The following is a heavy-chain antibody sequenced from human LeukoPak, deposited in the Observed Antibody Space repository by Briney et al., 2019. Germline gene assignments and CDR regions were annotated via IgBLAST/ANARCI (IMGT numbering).Heavy chain of an antibody. CDR3: ARKPYCSSTSCLMGDAFDI. J-gene: IGHJ3*02. V-gene: IGHV4-59*01. Sequence: SETLSLTCTVSGGSISSYYWSWIRQPPGKGLEWIGYIYYSGSTNYNPSLKSRVTISVDTSKNQFSLKLSSVTAADTAVYYCARKPYCSSTSCLMGDAFDIWGQGTMVTVSS. CDR2: IYYSGST. D-gene: IGHD2-2*01. CDR1: GGSISSYY.